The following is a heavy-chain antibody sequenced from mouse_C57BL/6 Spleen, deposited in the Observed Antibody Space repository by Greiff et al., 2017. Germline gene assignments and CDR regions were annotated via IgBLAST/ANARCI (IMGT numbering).Heavy chain of an antibody. CDR2: IWRGGST. J-gene: IGHJ4*01. CDR3: AKKYDYGYAMDY. D-gene: IGHD2-4*01. Sequence: QVQLQQSGPGLVQPSQSLSITCTVSGFSLTSYGVHWVRQSPGKGLEWLGVIWRGGSTDYNAAFMSRMSITKDNSKSQVFFKMNSLQADDTAIYYCAKKYDYGYAMDYWGQGTSVTVSS. CDR1: GFSLTSYG. V-gene: IGHV2-5*01.